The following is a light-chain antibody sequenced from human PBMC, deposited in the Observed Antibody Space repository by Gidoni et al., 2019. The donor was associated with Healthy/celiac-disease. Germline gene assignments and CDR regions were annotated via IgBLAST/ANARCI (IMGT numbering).Light chain of an antibody. CDR2: EVR. Sequence: QAALPQPASVSGSPGQSITSSCTGTSSDVGGYNYVPWYQQHPGKAPTLMIYEVRKRPSGVSNRFSGSKSGNTASLTISVLQAADEADYYCSSYTSSITVVFGGVTKLTVL. CDR3: SSYTSSITVV. CDR1: SSDVGGYNY. J-gene: IGLJ2*01. V-gene: IGLV2-14*01.